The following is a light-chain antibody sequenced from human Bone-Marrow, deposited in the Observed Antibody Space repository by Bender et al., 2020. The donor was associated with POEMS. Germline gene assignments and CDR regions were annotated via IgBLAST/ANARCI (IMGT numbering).Light chain of an antibody. CDR3: CSYAGYNTGV. CDR2: GYN. V-gene: IGLV1-40*01. CDR1: SSNTGSGYD. J-gene: IGLJ2*01. Sequence: QSVLTQPPSVSGAPGQRVTISCTGSSSNTGSGYDINWYQHLPGTAPKLLIYGYNNRPSGVPDRFSGSKSGPSASLAITGHQAEDGGNYSCCSYAGYNTGVFGGGTKLTVL.